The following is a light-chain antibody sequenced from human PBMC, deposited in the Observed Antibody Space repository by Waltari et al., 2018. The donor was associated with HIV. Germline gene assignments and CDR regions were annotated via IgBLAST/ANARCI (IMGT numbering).Light chain of an antibody. CDR2: EVT. CDR1: SSDVGGYNY. CDR3: GSYGGAKNFV. Sequence: QSALTQPPSASGSPGQSVTISCSGTSSDVGGYNYVSWYQQHPGKAPKIMIYEVTKRPSGVPDRFSGSKSGNTAFLTVSGLQAEDEADYYCGSYGGAKNFVFGGGTKLTVL. V-gene: IGLV2-8*01. J-gene: IGLJ2*01.